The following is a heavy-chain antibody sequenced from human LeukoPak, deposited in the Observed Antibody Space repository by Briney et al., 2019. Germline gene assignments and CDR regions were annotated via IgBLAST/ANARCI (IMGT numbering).Heavy chain of an antibody. CDR3: ARGISSGWYGAFDI. V-gene: IGHV4-34*01. Sequence: PSETLSLTCAVYGGSFSGYYWSWIRQPPGKGLEWIGEINHSGSTNYNPSLKSRVTISVDTSKNQFSLKLSSVTAADTAVYYCARGISSGWYGAFDIWGPGTMVTVSS. CDR1: GGSFSGYY. J-gene: IGHJ3*02. D-gene: IGHD6-19*01. CDR2: INHSGST.